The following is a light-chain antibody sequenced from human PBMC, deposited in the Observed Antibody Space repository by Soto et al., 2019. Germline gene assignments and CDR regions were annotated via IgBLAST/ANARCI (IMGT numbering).Light chain of an antibody. Sequence: EIVLTQSPGTLSLSPGEGATLSCRASQSVSSRYLAWYQQKPGQAPRLLIFGSSTRAPGIPARFSASGSETEFTLTITTLQSEDFAVYYCQQYNSWPRTFGQGTKVDIK. CDR2: GSS. V-gene: IGKV3-15*01. J-gene: IGKJ1*01. CDR1: QSVSSRY. CDR3: QQYNSWPRT.